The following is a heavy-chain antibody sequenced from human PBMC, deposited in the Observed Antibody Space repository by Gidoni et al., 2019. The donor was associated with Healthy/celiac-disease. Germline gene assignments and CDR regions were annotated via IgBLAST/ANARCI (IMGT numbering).Heavy chain of an antibody. J-gene: IGHJ5*02. D-gene: IGHD6-13*01. CDR2: IIPIFGTA. V-gene: IGHV1-69*01. CDR1: GCTFSSDA. Sequence: QVQLVQSGAEVKKPGSSVKVSCKASGCTFSSDAISWVRQAPGQGREWMGGIIPIFGTANYAQKLQGRVTITADESTSTAYMELSSLRSEDTAVYYCWATWSSSWPNWFDPWGQGTLVTVSS. CDR3: WATWSSSWPNWFDP.